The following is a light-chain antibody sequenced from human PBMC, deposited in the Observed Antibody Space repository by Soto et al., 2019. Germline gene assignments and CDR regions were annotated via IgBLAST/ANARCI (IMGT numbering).Light chain of an antibody. CDR1: QSIISNF. J-gene: IGKJ2*01. Sequence: EIVLTQSPGTLSLSPGETASLSCWASQSIISNFLAWYQQRRGQPPRLLIYDSSRRASAIPARFTGSGSVTAFTLTISRVEPEDSAVYYCQQTFHSPRTFGQGTRLEI. CDR2: DSS. CDR3: QQTFHSPRT. V-gene: IGKV3-20*01.